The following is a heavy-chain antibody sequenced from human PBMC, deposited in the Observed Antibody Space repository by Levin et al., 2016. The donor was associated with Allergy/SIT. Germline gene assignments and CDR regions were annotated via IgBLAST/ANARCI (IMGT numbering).Heavy chain of an antibody. D-gene: IGHD6-19*01. J-gene: IGHJ5*01. CDR2: IFPGDSDT. V-gene: IGHV5-51*01. Sequence: VRQMPGKGLECMGRIFPGDSDTSYSPSFQGQVTISADKSITTAYLQWSGLKASDTAIYYCARHVGRPVPGTLSLTVYYLESWGQGTLVTVSS. CDR3: ARHVGRPVPGTLSLTVYYLES.